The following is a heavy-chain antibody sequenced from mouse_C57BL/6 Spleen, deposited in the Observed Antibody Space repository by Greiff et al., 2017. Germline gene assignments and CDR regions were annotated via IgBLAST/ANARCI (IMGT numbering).Heavy chain of an antibody. J-gene: IGHJ4*01. Sequence: QVQLQQPGAELVKPGASVKMSCKASGYTFTSYWITWVKQRPGQGLEWIGDIYPGSGSTNYNEQFKSKATLTVDTSSSTAYMQLSSLTSEDSAVYYCASTFSGYDAMDYWGQGTSVTVSS. CDR2: IYPGSGST. CDR1: GYTFTSYW. D-gene: IGHD3-2*02. V-gene: IGHV1-55*01. CDR3: ASTFSGYDAMDY.